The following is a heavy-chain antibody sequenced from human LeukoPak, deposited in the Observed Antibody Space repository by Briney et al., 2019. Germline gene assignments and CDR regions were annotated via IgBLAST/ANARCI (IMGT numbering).Heavy chain of an antibody. Sequence: SETLSLTCTVSGGSISGYYWSWIRQPPGKGLEWIGYIYYSGSTNYDPSLKSRVTISVDTSKNQFSLKLSSVTAADTAAYYCARVVTMVRGVKLKPDNWFDPWGQGTLVTVSS. V-gene: IGHV4-59*01. CDR2: IYYSGST. D-gene: IGHD3-10*01. J-gene: IGHJ5*02. CDR1: GGSISGYY. CDR3: ARVVTMVRGVKLKPDNWFDP.